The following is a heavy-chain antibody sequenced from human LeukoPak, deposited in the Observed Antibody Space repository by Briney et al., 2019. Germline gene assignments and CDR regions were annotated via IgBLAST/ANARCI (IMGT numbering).Heavy chain of an antibody. Sequence: AGGSLRLSCAASGFTFSSFAMSWVRQAPGKGLEWVSTIIGSGGAAYCADSVKGRFTISRDNSKNTLYLQVNSLRAEDTAVYYCAKDAAAAGTLYYFDYWGQGTLVTVSS. CDR2: IIGSGGAA. J-gene: IGHJ4*02. V-gene: IGHV3-23*01. D-gene: IGHD6-13*01. CDR1: GFTFSSFA. CDR3: AKDAAAAGTLYYFDY.